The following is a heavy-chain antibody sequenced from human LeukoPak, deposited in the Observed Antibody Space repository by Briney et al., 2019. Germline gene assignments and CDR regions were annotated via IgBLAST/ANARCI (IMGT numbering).Heavy chain of an antibody. Sequence: SETLSLTRTVSGGSISSYYWSWIQQPPGKGLEWIGYIYYSGSTNYNPSLKSRVTISVDTSKNQFSLKLSSVTAADTAVYYCAGDSSGWTGIDYWGQGTLVTVSS. V-gene: IGHV4-59*01. CDR2: IYYSGST. D-gene: IGHD6-19*01. J-gene: IGHJ4*02. CDR3: AGDSSGWTGIDY. CDR1: GGSISSYY.